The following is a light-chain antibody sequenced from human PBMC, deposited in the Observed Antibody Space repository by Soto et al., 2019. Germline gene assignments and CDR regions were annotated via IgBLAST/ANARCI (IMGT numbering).Light chain of an antibody. Sequence: EIVLTQSPGTLSLSLGERATLSCRASQSVSGTYSAWYQQKPGQAPRLLIYGTSNRAAAIPGRFSGSGSGTDLTLIISKVTAEDFAANYCQHDGSSPPDTFGQGTKLEIK. J-gene: IGKJ2*01. CDR1: QSVSGTY. V-gene: IGKV3-20*01. CDR3: QHDGSSPPDT. CDR2: GTS.